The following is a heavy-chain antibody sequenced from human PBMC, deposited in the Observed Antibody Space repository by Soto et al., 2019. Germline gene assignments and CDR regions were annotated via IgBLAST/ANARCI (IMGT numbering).Heavy chain of an antibody. D-gene: IGHD6-13*01. CDR3: ARQDYSTTWYLNY. Sequence: EVQLLESGGGVVQPGGSLRLSCAASGFTFSAYAMTWVRQAPGKGLEWVSVISGSAGATYYADSVKGRFTISRDNSKNTLYLQMNSLRAEDTAVYYFARQDYSTTWYLNYWGQGTLVTVSS. CDR1: GFTFSAYA. CDR2: ISGSAGAT. J-gene: IGHJ4*02. V-gene: IGHV3-23*01.